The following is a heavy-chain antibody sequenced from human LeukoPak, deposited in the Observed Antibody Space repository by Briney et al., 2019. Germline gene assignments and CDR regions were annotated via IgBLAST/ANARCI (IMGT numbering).Heavy chain of an antibody. CDR2: INPNSGDT. Sequence: ASVKVSCRASGGTFSSYAISWVRQAPGQGLEWMGWINPNSGDTHSAQKFQGRVTMTRDTSITTAYMEVSRLTSDDTAAYYCAREEDYYGSESSDHFDHWGLGTQVTASS. V-gene: IGHV1-2*02. CDR3: AREEDYYGSESSDHFDH. CDR1: GGTFSSYA. J-gene: IGHJ4*02. D-gene: IGHD3-10*01.